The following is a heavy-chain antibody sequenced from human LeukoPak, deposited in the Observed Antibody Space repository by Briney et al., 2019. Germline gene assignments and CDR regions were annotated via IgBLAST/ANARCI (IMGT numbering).Heavy chain of an antibody. CDR3: TRMSGEEPGVPDL. CDR1: GFTFSSYW. V-gene: IGHV3-74*01. J-gene: IGHJ5*02. CDR2: LRPDGSST. Sequence: GGSLRLSCAASGFTFSSYWVQWVRQAPGKGLVWVSRLRPDGSSTTSADSVKGRFTISRDNAKNTLYLQIESLRADDTAVYYCTRMSGEEPGVPDLWGQGTLVTVSS. D-gene: IGHD3-3*01.